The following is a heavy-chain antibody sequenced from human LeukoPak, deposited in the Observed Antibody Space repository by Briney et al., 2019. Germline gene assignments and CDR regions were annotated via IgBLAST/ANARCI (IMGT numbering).Heavy chain of an antibody. Sequence: SETLSLTCAVYGGSFSGYYWSWIRQPPGKGLEWIGEINHSGSTNYNPSLKSRVTIPVDTSKNQFSLKLSSVTAADTAVYYCARSYDSSGYYYVYWGQGTLVTVSS. D-gene: IGHD3-22*01. V-gene: IGHV4-34*01. CDR2: INHSGST. J-gene: IGHJ4*02. CDR3: ARSYDSSGYYYVY. CDR1: GGSFSGYY.